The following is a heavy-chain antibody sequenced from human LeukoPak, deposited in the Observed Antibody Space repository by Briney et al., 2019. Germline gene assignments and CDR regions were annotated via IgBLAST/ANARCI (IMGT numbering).Heavy chain of an antibody. CDR3: AGSRPYCSSTSCYMYFDY. Sequence: SETLSLTCTVSGGSISSYYWSWIRQPPGKGLEWIGYSYYSGSTNYNPSLTNRVTISVDTSKNQFSLKLSSVTAADTAVYYCAGSRPYCSSTSCYMYFDYWGQGTLVTVSS. J-gene: IGHJ4*02. CDR1: GGSISSYY. V-gene: IGHV4-59*01. CDR2: SYYSGST. D-gene: IGHD2-2*02.